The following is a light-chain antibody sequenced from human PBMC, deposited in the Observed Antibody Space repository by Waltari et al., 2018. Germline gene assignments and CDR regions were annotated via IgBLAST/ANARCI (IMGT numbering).Light chain of an antibody. Sequence: QSALTQPASVSGSPGQSITIPCTGATSDPGGYNSGSWYQQRPGKAPNLLIFDVSNRPSGVSNRFSGSKSGNTASLTISGLQAEDEAAYYCGSYTGSTTWVFGGGTKLTVL. CDR3: GSYTGSTTWV. J-gene: IGLJ3*02. CDR2: DVS. CDR1: TSDPGGYNS. V-gene: IGLV2-14*01.